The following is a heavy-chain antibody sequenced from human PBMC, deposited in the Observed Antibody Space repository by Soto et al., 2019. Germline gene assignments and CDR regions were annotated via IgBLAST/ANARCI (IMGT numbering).Heavy chain of an antibody. D-gene: IGHD3-16*01. CDR3: VKGGWLDF. V-gene: IGHV3-23*01. J-gene: IGHJ5*01. CDR1: GFSFSTFE. CDR2: ISDDGSRT. Sequence: EVQLLESGGGLVQPGGSLRLSCAASGFSFSTFEMSWVRQAPGRGLEWVSFISDDGSRTYYADAVKGRFTISRDNCKPPPYLPMNRLATEDAAVYACVKGGWLDFWGQGTLVTVSS.